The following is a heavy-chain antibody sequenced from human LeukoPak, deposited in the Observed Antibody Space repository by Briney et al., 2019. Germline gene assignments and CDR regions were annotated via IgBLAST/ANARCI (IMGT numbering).Heavy chain of an antibody. V-gene: IGHV3-15*07. J-gene: IGHJ4*02. Sequence: PGGSLRLSCAASGFIFSNAWMNGVRQAPGKGLEWVGRIKSKTDGGTTDYAAPVKGRFIISRDDSKNTLYLQMNSLKTEDTALYYCTTVYLTGEGNDYWGQGTLVTVSS. CDR1: GFIFSNAW. CDR2: IKSKTDGGTT. CDR3: TTVYLTGEGNDY. D-gene: IGHD3-9*01.